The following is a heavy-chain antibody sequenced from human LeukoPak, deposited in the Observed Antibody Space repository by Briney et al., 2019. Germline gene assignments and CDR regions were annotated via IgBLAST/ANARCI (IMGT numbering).Heavy chain of an antibody. D-gene: IGHD3-22*01. J-gene: IGHJ4*02. CDR2: IDREGGEK. Sequence: PGGSLRLSCTASAFTFSNYWMTWVRQAPGKGLEWVANIDREGGEKRYVDSVRGRFTISRDNAQNLLFLQMNRLRVEDTAVYYCARINYYEELFDYWGQGTLVTVSS. CDR3: ARINYYEELFDY. CDR1: AFTFSNYW. V-gene: IGHV3-7*01.